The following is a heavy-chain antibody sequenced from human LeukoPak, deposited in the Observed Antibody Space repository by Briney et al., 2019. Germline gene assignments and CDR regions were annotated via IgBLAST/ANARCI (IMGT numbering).Heavy chain of an antibody. CDR2: ISGSGGST. CDR3: ATAGNNWDYYFDY. J-gene: IGHJ4*02. V-gene: IGHV3-23*01. CDR1: GFTFSNYA. D-gene: IGHD1-7*01. Sequence: GGSLRLSCEAPGFTFSNYAMSWVRQAPGAGLEWVSAISGSGGSTYYADSVKGRFTISRDNSKNTLHLQMNSLRDDDTALYYCATAGNNWDYYFDYWGQGTLVTVSS.